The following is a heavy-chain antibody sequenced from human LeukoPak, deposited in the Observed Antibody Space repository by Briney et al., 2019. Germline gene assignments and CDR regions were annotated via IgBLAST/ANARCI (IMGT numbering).Heavy chain of an antibody. Sequence: GGSLRLSCAASGFIFTDYWMSWVRQAPGKGLEWVANIKQDGSATYYADSVKGRFTISKDDAENSVFLQMNSLRVEDTALYYCARDGIDYWGQGTLVTVSS. CDR3: ARDGIDY. CDR1: GFIFTDYW. J-gene: IGHJ4*02. CDR2: IKQDGSAT. V-gene: IGHV3-7*04. D-gene: IGHD1-1*01.